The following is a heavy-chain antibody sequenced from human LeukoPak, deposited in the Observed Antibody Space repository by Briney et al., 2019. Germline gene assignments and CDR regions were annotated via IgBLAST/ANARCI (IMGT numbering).Heavy chain of an antibody. V-gene: IGHV3-66*01. CDR3: VRDGSGSVEFDY. CDR1: GFIVNSYA. Sequence: GGSLRLSCAASGFIVNSYAMSWVRQAPGKGLAWVPLIYSDGVTQYADSVKGRFTISRDNSKNTLYLQMNSLRVEDTAVYYCVRDGSGSVEFDYWGQGTLVTVSS. J-gene: IGHJ4*02. D-gene: IGHD3-10*01. CDR2: IYSDGVT.